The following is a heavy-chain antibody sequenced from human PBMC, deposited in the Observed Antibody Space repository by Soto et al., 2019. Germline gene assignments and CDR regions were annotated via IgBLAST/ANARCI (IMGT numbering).Heavy chain of an antibody. CDR1: GGSISSYY. V-gene: IGHV4-59*08. CDR3: ARLGLPYGSGRYYWFDP. Sequence: QVQLQESGPGLVKPSETLSLTCTVSGGSISSYYWSWIRQPPGKGLEWIGYIYYSGSTNYNPSLKSRVTISVDTSKNQFSLKLSSVPAADTAVYYCARLGLPYGSGRYYWFDPCGQGTLVTVSS. CDR2: IYYSGST. D-gene: IGHD3-10*01. J-gene: IGHJ5*02.